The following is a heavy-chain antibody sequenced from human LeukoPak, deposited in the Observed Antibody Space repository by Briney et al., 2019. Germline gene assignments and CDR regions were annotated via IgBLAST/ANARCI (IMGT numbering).Heavy chain of an antibody. CDR2: IWYDGNTK. J-gene: IGHJ3*02. Sequence: QPGGSLRLSCAASGFTFSSYGMHWVRQAPGKGLEWVAVIWYDGNTKYYRDSVKGRFSISRDNSKNTLYLQMNSLRAEDTAVYYCARDYSNSWYRGVQAFDIWGQGTMVTVSS. V-gene: IGHV3-33*01. CDR3: ARDYSNSWYRGVQAFDI. D-gene: IGHD6-13*01. CDR1: GFTFSSYG.